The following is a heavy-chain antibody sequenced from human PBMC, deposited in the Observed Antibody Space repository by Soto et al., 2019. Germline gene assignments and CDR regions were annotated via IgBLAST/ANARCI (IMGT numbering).Heavy chain of an antibody. J-gene: IGHJ4*02. CDR3: ASTTNYYDSSGYFSFDY. Sequence: QVQLQESGPGLVKPSQTLSLTCTVSGGSISSGDYYWSWIRQPPGKGLEWIGYIYYSGSTYYNPSLKSRVTISVDTSKNQFSLKLSSVTAAGTAVYYCASTTNYYDSSGYFSFDYWGQGTLVTVSS. CDR2: IYYSGST. V-gene: IGHV4-30-4*01. D-gene: IGHD3-22*01. CDR1: GGSISSGDYY.